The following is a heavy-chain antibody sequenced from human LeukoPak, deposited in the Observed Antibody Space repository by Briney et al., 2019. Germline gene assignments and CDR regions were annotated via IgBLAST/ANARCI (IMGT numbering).Heavy chain of an antibody. CDR3: ATLAFSGIAAAGTDFQH. V-gene: IGHV1-24*01. D-gene: IGHD6-13*01. Sequence: TVKVSCKVSGYTLTELSMHWVRQAPGKGLEWMGGFDPEDGETIYAQKFQGRVTMTEDTSTDTAYMELSSLRSEDTAVYYCATLAFSGIAAAGTDFQHWGQGTLVTVSS. J-gene: IGHJ1*01. CDR1: GYTLTELS. CDR2: FDPEDGET.